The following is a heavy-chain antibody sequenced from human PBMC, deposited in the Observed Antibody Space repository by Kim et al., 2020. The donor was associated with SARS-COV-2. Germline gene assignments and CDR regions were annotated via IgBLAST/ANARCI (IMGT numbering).Heavy chain of an antibody. V-gene: IGHV3-30*01. D-gene: IGHD5-12*01. Sequence: DSVKGRFTISRDNSKDTLYLQMNTLRAEDTAVYYCARDSRDGYNTGYFDLWGRGTLVTVSS. CDR3: ARDSRDGYNTGYFDL. J-gene: IGHJ2*01.